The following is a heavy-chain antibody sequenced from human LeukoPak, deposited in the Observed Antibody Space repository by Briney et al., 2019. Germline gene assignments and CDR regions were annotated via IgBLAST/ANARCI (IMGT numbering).Heavy chain of an antibody. CDR1: GFTVSSNY. CDR2: ISGSGGST. Sequence: GGSLRLSCAASGFTVSSNYMSWVRQAPGKGLEWVSAISGSGGSTYYADSVKGRFTISRDNSKNTLYLQMNSLRAEDTAVYYCAKDTLLRLGELSPFDPWGQGTLVTVSS. D-gene: IGHD3-16*02. CDR3: AKDTLLRLGELSPFDP. V-gene: IGHV3-23*01. J-gene: IGHJ5*02.